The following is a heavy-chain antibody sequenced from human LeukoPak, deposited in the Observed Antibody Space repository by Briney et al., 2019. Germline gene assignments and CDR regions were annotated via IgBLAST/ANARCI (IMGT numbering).Heavy chain of an antibody. CDR3: ARPQVGADAPRGTYYYYMDV. D-gene: IGHD1-26*01. J-gene: IGHJ6*03. CDR1: GGTFSSYA. Sequence: GSSVKVSCKASGGTFSSYAISWVRQAPGQGLEWMGGIIPIFGTANYAQKFQVRVTITADESTNTAYMELSSLRSEDTAVYYCARPQVGADAPRGTYYYYMDVWGKGTTVTVSS. CDR2: IIPIFGTA. V-gene: IGHV1-69*01.